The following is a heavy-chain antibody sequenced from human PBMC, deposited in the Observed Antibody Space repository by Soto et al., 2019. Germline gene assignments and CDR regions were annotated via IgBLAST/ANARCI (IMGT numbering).Heavy chain of an antibody. CDR2: IIPIFGTA. Sequence: SVKVSCKASGGTFSSYAISWVRQAPGQGLEWMGGIIPIFGTANYAQKFQGRVTITADESTSTAYMELSSLRSEDTAVYYCTRGPFRIAAAGTYFDYWGQGTLVTVSS. J-gene: IGHJ4*02. CDR1: GGTFSSYA. CDR3: TRGPFRIAAAGTYFDY. D-gene: IGHD6-13*01. V-gene: IGHV1-69*13.